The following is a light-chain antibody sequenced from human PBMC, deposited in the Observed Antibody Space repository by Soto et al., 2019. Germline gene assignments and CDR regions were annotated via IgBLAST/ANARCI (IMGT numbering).Light chain of an antibody. V-gene: IGKV1-27*01. CDR2: SAS. Sequence: DIQMTQSPSSLSASVGDRVTITCRASQGISNYLAWYQQKPGKVPQLLIYSASVLQSGVPSRFSGSGSETDFTLTISSLQPEDVATYYCQKYKSALWTFGQGTKVEIK. J-gene: IGKJ1*01. CDR3: QKYKSALWT. CDR1: QGISNY.